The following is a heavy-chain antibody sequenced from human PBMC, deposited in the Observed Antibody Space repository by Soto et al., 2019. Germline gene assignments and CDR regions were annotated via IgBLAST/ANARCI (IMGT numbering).Heavy chain of an antibody. CDR3: RRDDVSMVTTFLDY. CDR1: GFPFNNYA. V-gene: IGHV3-33*01. CDR2: IWHDVSNE. Sequence: GGSLRLSCAASGFPFNNYAMHWVRQAPGKGLEWVAVIWHDVSNEHYADSVKGRFRIARDNSNNTLYLQMNSLRGEDTALYYWRRDDVSMVTTFLDYWGLGTRVTAPS. D-gene: IGHD2-21*02. J-gene: IGHJ4*02.